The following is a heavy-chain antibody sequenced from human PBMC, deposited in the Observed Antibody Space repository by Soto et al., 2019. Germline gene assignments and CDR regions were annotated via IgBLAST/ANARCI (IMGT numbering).Heavy chain of an antibody. V-gene: IGHV6-1*01. CDR1: GDSVSSNSAA. Sequence: SQTLSLTCAISGDSVSSNSAAWNWIRQSPSRGLEWLGRTYYRSKWYNDYAVSVKSRITINPDTSKNQFSLQLNSVTPEDTAVYYCARDRVDTAMVTARPIYYYGMDVWGQGTTVTVSS. J-gene: IGHJ6*02. CDR2: TYYRSKWYN. D-gene: IGHD5-18*01. CDR3: ARDRVDTAMVTARPIYYYGMDV.